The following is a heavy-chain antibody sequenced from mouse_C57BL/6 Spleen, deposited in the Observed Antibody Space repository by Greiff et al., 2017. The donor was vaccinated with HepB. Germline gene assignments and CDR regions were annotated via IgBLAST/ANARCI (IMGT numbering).Heavy chain of an antibody. D-gene: IGHD1-1*01. Sequence: VQLQQSGAELVKPGASVKMSCKASGYTFTSYWITWVKQRPGQGLEWIGDIYPGSGSTNYNEKFKSKATLTVDTSSSTAYMQLSSLTSEDSAVYYCAREDYGSSFIDYWGQGTTLTVSS. CDR2: IYPGSGST. V-gene: IGHV1-55*01. J-gene: IGHJ2*01. CDR3: AREDYGSSFIDY. CDR1: GYTFTSYW.